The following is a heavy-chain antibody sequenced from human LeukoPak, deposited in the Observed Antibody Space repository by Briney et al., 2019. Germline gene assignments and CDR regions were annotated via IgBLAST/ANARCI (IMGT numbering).Heavy chain of an antibody. Sequence: ASVKVSCKASGYTFTSYGISLVRQAPGQGLEWMGWISAYNGNTNYAQKLQGRVTMTTDTSTSTAYMELRSLRSDDTAVYYCARDSPRYCSSTSWYMLSSGWFDPWGQGTLVTVSS. J-gene: IGHJ5*02. D-gene: IGHD2-2*02. CDR1: GYTFTSYG. V-gene: IGHV1-18*01. CDR2: ISAYNGNT. CDR3: ARDSPRYCSSTSWYMLSSGWFDP.